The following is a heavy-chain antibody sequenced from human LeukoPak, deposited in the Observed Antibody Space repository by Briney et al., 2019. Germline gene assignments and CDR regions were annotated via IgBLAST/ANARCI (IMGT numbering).Heavy chain of an antibody. CDR2: NYYKYKWYN. J-gene: IGHJ4*02. V-gene: IGHV6-1*01. CDR3: VREHYTILWYTDY. D-gene: IGHD3-3*01. Sequence: SQTLPLTFAISGDTVSCKSDGWSWIRQSPSRGLEWLGRNYYKYKWYNDYAISVKSRVTANPDTSKNQFSLQQNSVSPEDTAVYYCVREHYTILWYTDYGGQGTLVTVSS. CDR1: GDTVSCKSDG.